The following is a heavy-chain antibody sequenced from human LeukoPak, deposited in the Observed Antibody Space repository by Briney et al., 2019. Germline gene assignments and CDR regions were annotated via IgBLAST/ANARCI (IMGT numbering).Heavy chain of an antibody. CDR2: IYYSGST. CDR3: ARVPPRFLEWLDRNWFDP. D-gene: IGHD3-3*01. J-gene: IGHJ5*02. CDR1: GGSISSSSYY. Sequence: SETLSLTCTVSGGSISSSSYYWGWIRQPPGKGLEWIGSIYYSGSTYYNPSLKSRVTISVDTSKNQFSLKLSSVTAADTAVYYCARVPPRFLEWLDRNWFDPWGQGTLATVSS. V-gene: IGHV4-39*07.